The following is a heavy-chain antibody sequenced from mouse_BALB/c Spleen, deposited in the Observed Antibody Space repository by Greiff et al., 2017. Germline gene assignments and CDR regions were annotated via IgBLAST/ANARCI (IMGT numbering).Heavy chain of an antibody. CDR3: ARQIILWERGAMDY. V-gene: IGHV5-6*01. Sequence: EVKLVESGGDLVKPGGSLKLSCAASGFTFSSYGMSWVRQTPDKRLEWVATISSGGSYTYYPDSVKGRFTISRDNAKNTLYLQMSSLKSEDTAMYYCARQIILWERGAMDYWGQGTSVTVSS. CDR1: GFTFSSYG. D-gene: IGHD2-1*01. J-gene: IGHJ4*01. CDR2: ISSGGSYT.